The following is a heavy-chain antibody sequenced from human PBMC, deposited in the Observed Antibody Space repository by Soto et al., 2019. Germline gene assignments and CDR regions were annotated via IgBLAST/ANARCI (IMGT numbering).Heavy chain of an antibody. CDR3: RSSSRYSTDV. J-gene: IGHJ6*02. V-gene: IGHV4-39*01. D-gene: IGHD6-13*01. Sequence: QLQLQESGPGLVKPSETLSLTCTVSGGSITSSFYWGWIRQPPGKGLEWIGSIYATGNTYYNPSLKGRVTISPDTSKNQFSLTLISVTAADTAVYYCRSSSRYSTDVWGQGATVTVSS. CDR1: GGSITSSFY. CDR2: IYATGNT.